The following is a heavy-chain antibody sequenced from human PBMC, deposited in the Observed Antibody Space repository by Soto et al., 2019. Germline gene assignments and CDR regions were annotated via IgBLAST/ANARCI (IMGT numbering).Heavy chain of an antibody. D-gene: IGHD6-19*01. CDR1: GFTVSSNY. V-gene: IGHV3-66*01. CDR2: IYSGGST. CDR3: ARGSSGWYDDAFDI. Sequence: VQLVESGGGLVQPGGSLRLSCAASGFTVSSNYMSWVRQAPGKGLEWVSVIYSGGSTYYADSVKGRFTISRDNSKNTLYLQMNSLRAEDTAVYYCARGSSGWYDDAFDIWGQGTMVTVSS. J-gene: IGHJ3*02.